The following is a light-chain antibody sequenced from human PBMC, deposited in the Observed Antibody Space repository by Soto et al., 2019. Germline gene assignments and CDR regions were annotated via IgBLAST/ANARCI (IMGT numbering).Light chain of an antibody. V-gene: IGKV3-11*01. Sequence: EVVLTQFPANLSLSPGESATLSCRASQSVSYYLAWYQHKPGQAPRLLIYDVSKRATGIPARFSGGGSGTDFTLTISSLEPEDSAVFYCQQYGTSEIIFGQGTRLE. J-gene: IGKJ5*01. CDR3: QQYGTSEII. CDR2: DVS. CDR1: QSVSYY.